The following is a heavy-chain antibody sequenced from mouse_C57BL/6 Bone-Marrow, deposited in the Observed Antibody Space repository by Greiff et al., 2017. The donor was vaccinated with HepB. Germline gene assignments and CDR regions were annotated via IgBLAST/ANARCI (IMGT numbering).Heavy chain of an antibody. CDR2: ISYSGST. Sequence: EVKLVESGPGLAKPSQTLSLTCSVTGYSITSDYWNWIRKFPGNKLEYMGYISYSGSTYYNPSLKSRISIIRDTSTNQYYLQLNSVTTEDTTTYYCARWAYGSSYEAMGNWGQGTSVTVSA. J-gene: IGHJ4*01. CDR1: GYSITSDY. CDR3: ARWAYGSSYEAMGN. D-gene: IGHD1-1*01. V-gene: IGHV3-8*01.